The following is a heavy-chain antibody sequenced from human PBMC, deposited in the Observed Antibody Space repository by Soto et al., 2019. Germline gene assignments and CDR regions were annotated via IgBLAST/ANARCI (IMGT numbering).Heavy chain of an antibody. V-gene: IGHV3-30-3*01. CDR2: LSFDGTNQ. CDR1: GFASSTFN. D-gene: IGHD2-2*01. Sequence: PGGSLRLSCAASGFASSTFNLHWVRQVPGKGPEWVAALSFDGTNQFYADSVKGRFTISRDKSKNTVYLQMDSLRLEDTAVYYCARDPRYSTSWYSDFWGQGTLVTVSS. CDR3: ARDPRYSTSWYSDF. J-gene: IGHJ4*02.